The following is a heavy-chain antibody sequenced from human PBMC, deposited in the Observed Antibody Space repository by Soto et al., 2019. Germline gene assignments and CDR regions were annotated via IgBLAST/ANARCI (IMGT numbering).Heavy chain of an antibody. CDR2: INHSGST. J-gene: IGHJ6*03. V-gene: IGHV4-34*01. CDR1: GGSFSGYY. D-gene: IGHD4-17*01. Sequence: QVQLQQWGAGLLKPSETLSLTCAVYGGSFSGYYWSWIRQPPGKGLEWIGEINHSGSTNYNPSLKSRVTISVDTSKNQFSLKLSSVTAADTAVYYCAREPIYYGNYALRPYYMDVWGKGTTVTVSS. CDR3: AREPIYYGNYALRPYYMDV.